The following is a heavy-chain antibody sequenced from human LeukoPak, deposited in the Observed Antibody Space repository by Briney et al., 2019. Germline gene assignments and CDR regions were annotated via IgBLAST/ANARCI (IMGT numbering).Heavy chain of an antibody. CDR1: GGSISSYY. D-gene: IGHD2-2*01. V-gene: IGHV4-59*01. CDR2: IYYSGST. Sequence: SETLSLTCTVSGGSISSYYWSWIRQPPGKGLERIGYIYYSGSTNYNPSLKSRVTISVDTSKNQFSLKLSSVTAADTAVYYCARGPSVVGAFDIWGQGTMVTVSS. J-gene: IGHJ3*02. CDR3: ARGPSVVGAFDI.